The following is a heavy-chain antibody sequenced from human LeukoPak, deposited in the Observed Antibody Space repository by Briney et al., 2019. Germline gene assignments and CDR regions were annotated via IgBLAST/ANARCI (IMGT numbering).Heavy chain of an antibody. V-gene: IGHV4-61*01. Sequence: SGPTLVKPTQTLTLTCTFSGFSLPTGVAVAWIRPPPGKGLEWIGYIYYSGSTNYNPSLKSRVTISVDTSKNQFSLKLSSVTAADTAVYYCARGIGYSYPGNFDYWGQGTLVTVSS. J-gene: IGHJ4*02. CDR1: GFSLPTGVAV. CDR3: ARGIGYSYPGNFDY. CDR2: IYYSGST. D-gene: IGHD5-18*01.